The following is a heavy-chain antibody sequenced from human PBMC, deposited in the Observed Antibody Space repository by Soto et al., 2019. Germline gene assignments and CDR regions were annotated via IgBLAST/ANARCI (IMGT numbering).Heavy chain of an antibody. V-gene: IGHV4-34*01. CDR1: GGSFSGYY. CDR2: INHSGST. J-gene: IGHJ5*02. D-gene: IGHD3-3*01. Sequence: PSETLSLTCAVYGGSFSGYYWSWIRQPPGKGLEWIGEINHSGSTNYNPSLKSRVTISVDTSKNQFSLKLSSVTAADTAVYYCARGFGVAISLWFDPWGQGTLVTVSS. CDR3: ARGFGVAISLWFDP.